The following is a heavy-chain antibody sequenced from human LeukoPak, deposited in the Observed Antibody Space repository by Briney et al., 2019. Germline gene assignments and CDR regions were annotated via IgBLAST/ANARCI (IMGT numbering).Heavy chain of an antibody. Sequence: GGSLRLSCGASGFTFTNAWMSWVRQAPGKGLEWIGLSKSKTAGGTADYAAPVKGRFTISRDDSKNTLYLQMNSLKTEDTAMYHCTTVTALLLWGLDVWGQGTTVTVSS. CDR3: TTVTALLLWGLDV. J-gene: IGHJ6*02. D-gene: IGHD2-15*01. CDR2: SKSKTAGGTA. V-gene: IGHV3-15*01. CDR1: GFTFTNAW.